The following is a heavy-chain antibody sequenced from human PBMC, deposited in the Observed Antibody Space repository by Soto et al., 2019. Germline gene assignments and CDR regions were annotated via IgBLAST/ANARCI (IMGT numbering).Heavy chain of an antibody. CDR2: INHSGST. J-gene: IGHJ4*02. D-gene: IGHD2-21*01. Sequence: SETLSLTCAVYGGSFSGYYWSWIRQPPGKGLEWIGEINHSGSTNYNPSLKSRVTISVGTSKNQFSLKLSSVTAADTAVYYCARGTGVRPGRAIFFDYWGQGTLVTVSS. CDR3: ARGTGVRPGRAIFFDY. V-gene: IGHV4-34*01. CDR1: GGSFSGYY.